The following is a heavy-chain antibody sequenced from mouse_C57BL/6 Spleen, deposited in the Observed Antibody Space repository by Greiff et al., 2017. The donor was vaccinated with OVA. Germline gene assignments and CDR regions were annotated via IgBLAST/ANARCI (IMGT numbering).Heavy chain of an antibody. J-gene: IGHJ2*01. D-gene: IGHD3-1*01. Sequence: EVQRVESGGGLVQPGGSLSLSCAASGFTFTDYYMSWVRQPPGKALEWLGFIRNKANGYTTEYSASVKGRFTISRDNSQSILYLQMNALRAEDSATYYCARGATGYFDYWGQGTTLTVSS. V-gene: IGHV7-3*01. CDR1: GFTFTDYY. CDR3: ARGATGYFDY. CDR2: IRNKANGYTT.